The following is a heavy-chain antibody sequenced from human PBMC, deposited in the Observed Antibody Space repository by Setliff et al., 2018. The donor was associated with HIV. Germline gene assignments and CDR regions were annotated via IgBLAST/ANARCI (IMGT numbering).Heavy chain of an antibody. CDR3: VRDASVHGQFYYYMDV. Sequence: GGSLRLSCAASGFYFNDYGMSRVRQAPGKGLEWVSYISSSGSTRYYADSVKGRFSISRDDVSNSLHLQMKSLTIEDTALYFCVRDASVHGQFYYYMDVWGKGTSVTVSS. D-gene: IGHD2-8*01. CDR1: GFYFNDYG. CDR2: ISSSGSTR. V-gene: IGHV3-48*01. J-gene: IGHJ6*03.